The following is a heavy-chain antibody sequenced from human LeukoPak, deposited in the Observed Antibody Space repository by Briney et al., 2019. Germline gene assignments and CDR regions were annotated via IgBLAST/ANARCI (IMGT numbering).Heavy chain of an antibody. CDR1: GFTFSSYA. Sequence: PGGSLRLSCAASGFTFSSYAMSWVRQAPGKGLEWVSAISGSGGSTYYADSVKGRFTISRDNSKNTLYLQMNSLRGEDTAVYYCAKWKQRLFSNWFDPWGQGTLVTVSS. V-gene: IGHV3-23*01. CDR3: AKWKQRLFSNWFDP. D-gene: IGHD6-25*01. CDR2: ISGSGGST. J-gene: IGHJ5*02.